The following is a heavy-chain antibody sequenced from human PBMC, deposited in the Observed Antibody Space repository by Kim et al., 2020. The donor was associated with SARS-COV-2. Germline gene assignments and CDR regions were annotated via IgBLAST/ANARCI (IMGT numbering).Heavy chain of an antibody. J-gene: IGHJ6*02. CDR2: IYPGDSHT. Sequence: GESLKISCKASGYSFTTNWIGWVRQMPGKGLDWMGIIYPGDSHTLYSPSFRGQVTISADKSINTAYLQWSSLKASDTAMYYCAKSGGDYKFSYYYAMDAWGQGTSVTVSS. CDR3: AKSGGDYKFSYYYAMDA. CDR1: GYSFTTNW. D-gene: IGHD2-21*02. V-gene: IGHV5-51*01.